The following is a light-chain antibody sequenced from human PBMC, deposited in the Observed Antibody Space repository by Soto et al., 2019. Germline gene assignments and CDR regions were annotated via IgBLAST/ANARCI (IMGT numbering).Light chain of an antibody. J-gene: IGLJ3*02. CDR2: DVS. CDR1: TSDIGDYDY. Sequence: QSALTQPASVSGSPGQSVTISCTGTTSDIGDYDYVSWYQQYPDKAPKLVIFDVSDRPSGLFPRFSGSKSGNTASLTISGLQAEDEADYYCSSYTAVSPHVLFGGGTQLTVL. CDR3: SSYTAVSPHVL. V-gene: IGLV2-14*03.